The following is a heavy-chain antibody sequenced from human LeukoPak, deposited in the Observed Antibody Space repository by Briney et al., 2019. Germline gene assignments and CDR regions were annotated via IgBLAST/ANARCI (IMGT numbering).Heavy chain of an antibody. J-gene: IGHJ4*02. CDR2: INSDGSST. D-gene: IGHD2-2*01. CDR1: GFTFSSYW. V-gene: IGHV3-74*01. Sequence: GGSLRLSCAASGFTFSSYWMHWVRHAPGKGLVWVSRINSDGSSTSYADSVKGRFTISRDNAKNTLYLQMNSLRAEDTAVYYCARVVRSTSSYDYWGQGALVTVSS. CDR3: ARVVRSTSSYDY.